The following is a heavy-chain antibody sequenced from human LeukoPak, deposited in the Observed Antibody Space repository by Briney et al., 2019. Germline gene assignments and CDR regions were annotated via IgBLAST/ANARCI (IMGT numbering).Heavy chain of an antibody. CDR2: ISYDGSNK. D-gene: IGHD3-10*01. CDR3: AKDGVGNSGAFDI. V-gene: IGHV3-30*18. CDR1: GFTFRSYG. Sequence: GGPLRLSCAASGFTFRSYGMHWVRQAPGKGLEWVAVISYDGSNKYILDSVKGRFTISRDNSKNTLYLQMNSLRPEDTAVYYCAKDGVGNSGAFDIWGQGTMVTVSS. J-gene: IGHJ3*02.